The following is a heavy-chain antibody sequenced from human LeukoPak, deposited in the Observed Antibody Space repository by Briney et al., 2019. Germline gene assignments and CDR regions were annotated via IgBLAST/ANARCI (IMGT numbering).Heavy chain of an antibody. D-gene: IGHD6-19*01. CDR2: IYGSGST. J-gene: IGHJ4*02. CDR3: ARNVGWYSHDS. Sequence: SETLSLACPVSGDSLSSHYCGWIRQPPGKGLEWIGYIYGSGSTNYDPSLRSRVTISEVTSKNQVSLKLTSVTAADTAVYYCARNVGWYSHDSWGQGTLVTVSS. CDR1: GDSLSSHY. V-gene: IGHV4-59*08.